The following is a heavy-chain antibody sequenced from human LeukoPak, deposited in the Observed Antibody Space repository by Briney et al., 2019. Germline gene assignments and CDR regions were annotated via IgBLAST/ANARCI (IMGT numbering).Heavy chain of an antibody. CDR1: GNYW. Sequence: GGSLKLSCAASGNYWMHWVRQAPGKGLVWVSHINSDGSWTSYADSVKGRLTISKDNAKNTVYLQMNSLRAEDTAVYYCVSFYETYWGRGTLVTVSS. CDR2: INSDGSWT. V-gene: IGHV3-74*01. D-gene: IGHD2/OR15-2a*01. J-gene: IGHJ4*02. CDR3: VSFYETY.